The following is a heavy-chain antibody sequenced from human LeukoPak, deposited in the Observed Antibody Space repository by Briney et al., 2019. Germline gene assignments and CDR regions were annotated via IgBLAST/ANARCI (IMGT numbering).Heavy chain of an antibody. J-gene: IGHJ3*02. D-gene: IGHD4-11*01. CDR1: GGSISSSNW. Sequence: PSETLSLTCAVSGGSISSSNWWSWVRQPPGKGLEWIGEIYHSGSTNYNPSLKSRVTISVDRSKNQFSLKLSSVTAADTAVYYCARSMTTVTRRGAYAFDIWGQGTMVTVSS. CDR3: ARSMTTVTRRGAYAFDI. V-gene: IGHV4-4*02. CDR2: IYHSGST.